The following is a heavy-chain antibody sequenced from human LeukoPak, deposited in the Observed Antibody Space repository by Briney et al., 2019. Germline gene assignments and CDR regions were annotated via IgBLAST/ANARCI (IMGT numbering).Heavy chain of an antibody. CDR1: GFIFSSYG. V-gene: IGHV3-21*01. D-gene: IGHD3/OR15-3a*01. CDR2: ISSISTYT. CDR3: ARSHIPHYDSWTASL. J-gene: IGHJ4*02. Sequence: PGGSLRLSCAASGFIFSSYGMIWVRQAPGKGPEWVSSISSISTYTHYADSVKGRFTISRDNAENSLFLQMNSLRAEDTAVYYCARSHIPHYDSWTASLWGQGTLVTVSS.